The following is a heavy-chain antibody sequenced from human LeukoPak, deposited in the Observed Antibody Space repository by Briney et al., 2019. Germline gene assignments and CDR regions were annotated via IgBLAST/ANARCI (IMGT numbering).Heavy chain of an antibody. V-gene: IGHV3-53*01. J-gene: IGHJ4*02. Sequence: GGSLRLSCAASGFTVSSNYMSWVRQAPGKGLEWVSVIYSGGSTYYADPVKGRFTISRDNSKNTLYLQMNSLRAEDTAVYYCGLGYYDILTGYSYYFDYWGQGTLVTVSS. CDR3: GLGYYDILTGYSYYFDY. CDR2: IYSGGST. D-gene: IGHD3-9*01. CDR1: GFTVSSNY.